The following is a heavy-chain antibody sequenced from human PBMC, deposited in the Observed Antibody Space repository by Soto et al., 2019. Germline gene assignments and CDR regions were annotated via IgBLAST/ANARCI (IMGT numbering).Heavy chain of an antibody. Sequence: EVQLVESGGGLVQPGGSLRLSCAASGFPLSSYWMNWVRQAPGKGLEWVANIKEDGSEKNYMDYVKGRFTISRDNARNLLYLQMNSLRADDTALYYCAGRNAMDVWGQGTTVTVSS. V-gene: IGHV3-7*01. CDR1: GFPLSSYW. CDR2: IKEDGSEK. CDR3: AGRNAMDV. J-gene: IGHJ6*02.